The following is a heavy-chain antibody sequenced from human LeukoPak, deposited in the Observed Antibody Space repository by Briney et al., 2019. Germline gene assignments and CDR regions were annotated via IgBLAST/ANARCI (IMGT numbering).Heavy chain of an antibody. CDR3: ARDYV. CDR2: ISNDGRT. Sequence: GGSLRLSCAASGFTVSSDYMSWVRQAPGKGLEWVSIISNDGRTYYTDSVNGRFTVSRDHSKNTLNLQMNSLRVEDTAVYYCARDYVWGQGALVTVSS. D-gene: IGHD3-16*01. J-gene: IGHJ4*02. CDR1: GFTVSSDY. V-gene: IGHV3-53*01.